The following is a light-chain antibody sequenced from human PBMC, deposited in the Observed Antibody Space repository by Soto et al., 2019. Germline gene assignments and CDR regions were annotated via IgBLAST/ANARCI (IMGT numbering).Light chain of an antibody. Sequence: QSVLTQPPSASGSPGQSVTISCTGTYSDVGGHNYVSWYQQRPGKAPKLMIYEVNKRPSGVPDRFSGSKSGSTASLTVSGLQAEDEAAYYCSSYSSTTTLVVFGTGTKLTVL. CDR2: EVN. CDR3: SSYSSTTTLVV. J-gene: IGLJ1*01. V-gene: IGLV2-8*01. CDR1: YSDVGGHNY.